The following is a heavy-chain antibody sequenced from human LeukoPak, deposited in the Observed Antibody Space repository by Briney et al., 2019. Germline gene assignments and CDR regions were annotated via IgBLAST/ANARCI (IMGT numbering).Heavy chain of an antibody. D-gene: IGHD3-22*01. CDR3: AIDSSGPLVDY. CDR2: IIPILGIA. CDR1: GGTFSSYA. J-gene: IGHJ4*02. Sequence: SVTVSCKASGGTFSSYAISWVRQAPGQGLEWMGRIIPILGIANYAQKFQGRVTITADKSTSTAYMELSSLRSEDTAVYYCAIDSSGPLVDYWGQGTLVTVSS. V-gene: IGHV1-69*04.